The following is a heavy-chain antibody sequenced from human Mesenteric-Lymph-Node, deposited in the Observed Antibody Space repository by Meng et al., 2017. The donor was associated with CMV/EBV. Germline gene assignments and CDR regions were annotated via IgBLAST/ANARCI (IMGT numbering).Heavy chain of an antibody. V-gene: IGHV4-34*01. J-gene: IGHJ4*02. D-gene: IGHD6-13*01. CDR3: ARGRYSSSWYEADY. Sequence: GSLRLSCAVYGGSFSGYYWSWIRQPPGKGLEWIGEINHSGSTNYNPSLKSRVTISVDTSKNQFSLKLSSVTAADTAVYYCARGRYSSSWYEADYWGQGTLVTVSS. CDR1: GGSFSGYY. CDR2: INHSGST.